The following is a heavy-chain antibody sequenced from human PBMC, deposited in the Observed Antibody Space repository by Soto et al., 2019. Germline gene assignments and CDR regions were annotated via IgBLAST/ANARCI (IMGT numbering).Heavy chain of an antibody. CDR2: ISGYNGDT. D-gene: IGHD4-17*01. V-gene: IGHV1-18*01. CDR3: ARDWVGDLAY. J-gene: IGHJ4*02. CDR1: GYTFTSYG. Sequence: QVQVVQSGGEVKQPGTSVKVSCKTSGYTFTSYGISWVRQAPGQGLEWMGWISGYNGDTKYVQKFQGRVTLTTDTSTNTAYMEVRCLRSDDTAVYFCARDWVGDLAYWGQGTLVTVSS.